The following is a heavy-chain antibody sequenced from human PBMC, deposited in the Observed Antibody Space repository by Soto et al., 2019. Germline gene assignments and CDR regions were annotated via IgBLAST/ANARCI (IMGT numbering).Heavy chain of an antibody. Sequence: EVKLLESGGDLVQPGGSLRLSCAASGFTFSTYAMSWVRQAPGKGLEWVSSIGSGPDDSDSADSVKGRFIISRDNSKNIVSLQMNSLRAEDTAVYYCAKVSSNYGFDYWGQGTLVTVSS. D-gene: IGHD4-4*01. CDR1: GFTFSTYA. CDR2: IGSGPDDS. V-gene: IGHV3-23*01. CDR3: AKVSSNYGFDY. J-gene: IGHJ4*02.